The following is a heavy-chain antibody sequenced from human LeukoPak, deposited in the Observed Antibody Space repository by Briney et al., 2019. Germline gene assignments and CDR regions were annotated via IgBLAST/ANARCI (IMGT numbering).Heavy chain of an antibody. D-gene: IGHD2-21*02. CDR1: GGSISSGSYY. CDR3: ARTLLRDAFDI. J-gene: IGHJ3*02. Sequence: SETLSLTCTVSGGSISSGSYYWSWIRQPAGKGLEWIGRIYTSGSTNYNPSLKSRVTISVDASKNQFSLKLSSVTAADTAVYYCARTLLRDAFDIWGQGTMVSVSS. V-gene: IGHV4-61*02. CDR2: IYTSGST.